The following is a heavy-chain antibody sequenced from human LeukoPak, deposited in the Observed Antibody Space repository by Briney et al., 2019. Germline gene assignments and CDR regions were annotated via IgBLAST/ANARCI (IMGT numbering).Heavy chain of an antibody. D-gene: IGHD3/OR15-3a*01. J-gene: IGHJ4*02. Sequence: PGGSLRLSCAACGFSLSRYWMSWVRQAPGQGLEWVANIGKDGSGNHYADSVKGRFTISRDNAKNSLYLQMNSLRADDTAVYYCARDLDYYATDYWGQGTLVTVSS. V-gene: IGHV3-7*01. CDR2: IGKDGSGN. CDR3: ARDLDYYATDY. CDR1: GFSLSRYW.